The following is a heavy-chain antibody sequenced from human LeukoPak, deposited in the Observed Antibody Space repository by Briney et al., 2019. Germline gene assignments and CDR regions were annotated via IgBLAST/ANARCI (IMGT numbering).Heavy chain of an antibody. D-gene: IGHD3-22*01. CDR1: GGSISSYY. CDR3: ARYDYDWFLDY. CDR2: IYYTGST. Sequence: TASETLSLTCIVSGGSISSYYWSWLRQPPGKGLEWIGYIYYTGSTNYNPSLKSRVTISLDTSNNQFSLRLSSVTAADTAVYYCARYDYDWFLDYWGQGTLVTVSS. V-gene: IGHV4-59*01. J-gene: IGHJ4*02.